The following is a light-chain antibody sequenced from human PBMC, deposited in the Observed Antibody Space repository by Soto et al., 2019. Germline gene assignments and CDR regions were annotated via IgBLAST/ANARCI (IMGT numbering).Light chain of an antibody. CDR3: SSYTSSSTV. CDR1: SSDVGGYKY. Sequence: QSALTQPASVSGSPGQSITISCSGTSSDVGGYKYVSWYQQHPDKAPKLMIFDVSNRPSGVSNRFSGSKSGNTASLTISGLQADDEADYYCSSYTSSSTVFGGGTKLTVL. CDR2: DVS. V-gene: IGLV2-14*03. J-gene: IGLJ3*02.